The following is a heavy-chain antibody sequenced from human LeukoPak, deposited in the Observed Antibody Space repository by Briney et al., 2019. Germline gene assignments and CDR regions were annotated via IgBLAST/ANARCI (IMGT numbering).Heavy chain of an antibody. Sequence: SETLSLTCALYDGSFSGYYWSWIRQPPGKGLEWIGEINHSGSTNYNPSLKSRVTISVDTSKNQFSLKLSSVTAADTAVYYCARGIKKSADYDFWSGYYTPGPYYYYGMDVWGQGTTVTVSS. D-gene: IGHD3-3*01. CDR3: ARGIKKSADYDFWSGYYTPGPYYYYGMDV. CDR2: INHSGST. J-gene: IGHJ6*02. CDR1: DGSFSGYY. V-gene: IGHV4-34*01.